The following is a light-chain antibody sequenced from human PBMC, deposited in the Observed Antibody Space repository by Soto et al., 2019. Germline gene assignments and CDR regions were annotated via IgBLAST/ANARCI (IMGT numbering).Light chain of an antibody. Sequence: EIVLTQSPATLSLSPGERATLSCRASQSVSSYLDWYQQKPGQAPRLLIYDASNRATGIPARFSGSGSGTDFTLTISSLEPEDFAVYYCQQRSNWPLITFGQGTRLEI. J-gene: IGKJ5*01. CDR3: QQRSNWPLIT. CDR1: QSVSSY. CDR2: DAS. V-gene: IGKV3-11*01.